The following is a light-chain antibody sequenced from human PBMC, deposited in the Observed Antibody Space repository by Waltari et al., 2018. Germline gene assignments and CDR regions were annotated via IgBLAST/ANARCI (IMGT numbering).Light chain of an antibody. CDR1: QSVGWS. V-gene: IGKV3-20*01. Sequence: EIVLTQSPGTLSLSPGERATLSCRVSQSVGWSLAWYQQKPGRAPRLLIYGASTRAPGIPDRFSGGGSGTDFSLTISRLEPEDFAVYHCQHYVRLPVTFGQGTKVEIK. J-gene: IGKJ1*01. CDR3: QHYVRLPVT. CDR2: GAS.